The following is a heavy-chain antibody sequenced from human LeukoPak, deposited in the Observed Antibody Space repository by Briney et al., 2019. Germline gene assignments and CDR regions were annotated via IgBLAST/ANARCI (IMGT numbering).Heavy chain of an antibody. CDR3: ARLRRDDAFDI. Sequence: SETLSLTCTVSGDSISSLSYYWGWIRQPPGKGLEWIGSIFYSGSTYYNPSLTSRVTISVDTSKNQFSLKLNSVTAADTAVFYCARLRRDDAFDIWGQGTMVTVSS. V-gene: IGHV4-39*01. D-gene: IGHD1-1*01. CDR1: GDSISSLSYY. CDR2: IFYSGST. J-gene: IGHJ3*02.